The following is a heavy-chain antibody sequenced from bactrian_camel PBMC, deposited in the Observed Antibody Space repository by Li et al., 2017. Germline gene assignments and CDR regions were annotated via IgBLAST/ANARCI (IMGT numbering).Heavy chain of an antibody. CDR2: VDSDGSI. V-gene: IGHV3S57*01. CDR3: VADPSVFPVCKIGVMRMDY. D-gene: IGHD1*01. J-gene: IGHJ4*01. CDR1: GETHMRYC. Sequence: HVQLVESGGGSVQAGGSLRLSCVASGETHMRYCLAWFRQAPGKEREGIAGVDSDGSISYADSVKGRFTISQDNAESTLYLQMDNLKPEDTAMYYCVADPSVFPVCKIGVMRMDYRGQGTQVTVS.